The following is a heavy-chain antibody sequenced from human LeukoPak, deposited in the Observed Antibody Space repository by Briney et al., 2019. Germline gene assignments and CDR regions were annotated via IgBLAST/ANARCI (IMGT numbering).Heavy chain of an antibody. CDR1: RFTFSSSS. V-gene: IGHV3-48*04. CDR3: ARATFSSSGHSY. CDR2: ISNSGATI. Sequence: PGGSLRLSCAASRFTFSSSSMNWVRQAPGKGLEWVSYISNSGATIYYADSVKGRFTISRDNAKSSLFLQMNSLRAEDTGVYYCARATFSSSGHSYWGQGTLVTVSS. D-gene: IGHD6-13*01. J-gene: IGHJ4*02.